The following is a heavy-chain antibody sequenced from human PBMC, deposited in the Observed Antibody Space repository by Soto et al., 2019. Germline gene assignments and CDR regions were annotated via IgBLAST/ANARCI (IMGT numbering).Heavy chain of an antibody. CDR3: ARAPGPWGEAFDI. Sequence: QVQLQESGPGLVKPSQTLSLTCTVSGGSISSGGYYWSWVRQPPGKRLEWIGYIYYSGSTYYNASLESRVTISVDTSKNQFSLKLSSVTAADPAVYYWARAPGPWGEAFDIWGQGTMVTFSS. D-gene: IGHD7-27*01. CDR1: GGSISSGGYY. V-gene: IGHV4-31*03. J-gene: IGHJ3*02. CDR2: IYYSGST.